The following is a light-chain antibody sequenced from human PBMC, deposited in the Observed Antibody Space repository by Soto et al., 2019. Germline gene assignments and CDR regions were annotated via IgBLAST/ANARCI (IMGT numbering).Light chain of an antibody. V-gene: IGKV3-15*01. J-gene: IGKJ1*01. CDR1: QSVSRN. CDR3: QHYNEWPPWT. Sequence: EIVMTQSPATLSVSPGGRATLSCRASQSVSRNLAWYQQKPGQAPRLLIFDASTRATGIPARFSGSGSGTEFTLIISSLQSEDFAVYYCQHYNEWPPWTFGQGTKVDIK. CDR2: DAS.